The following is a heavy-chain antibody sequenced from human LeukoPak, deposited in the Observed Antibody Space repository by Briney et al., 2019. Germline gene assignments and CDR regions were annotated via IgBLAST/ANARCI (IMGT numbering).Heavy chain of an antibody. Sequence: SETLSLTCTVSGASISSSGYHWGWIRQPPGKGLEWIGSFYYSGNTYYNPSLKSRVTISVDTSKNQFSLKLSSVTAADTAMYYCARAVPSDGGSYYESRYFDYWGQGTLVTVSS. D-gene: IGHD1-26*01. CDR1: GASISSSGYH. CDR2: FYYSGNT. J-gene: IGHJ4*02. CDR3: ARAVPSDGGSYYESRYFDY. V-gene: IGHV4-39*01.